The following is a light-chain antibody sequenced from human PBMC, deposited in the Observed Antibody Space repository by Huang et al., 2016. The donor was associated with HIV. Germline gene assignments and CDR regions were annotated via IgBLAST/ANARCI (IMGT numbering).Light chain of an antibody. CDR2: VGS. V-gene: IGKV2-28*01. Sequence: DIVMTQSPLSLPVTPREPASISCRSSQSLLHGTGYNYLDWYVQKPGQPPQLLIYVGSNRAYGVPGRFSASGSGTDFTLKISRVEAEDVGVYYCMQALQTPSFGQGTRLEIK. CDR3: MQALQTPS. J-gene: IGKJ2*03. CDR1: QSLLHGTGYNY.